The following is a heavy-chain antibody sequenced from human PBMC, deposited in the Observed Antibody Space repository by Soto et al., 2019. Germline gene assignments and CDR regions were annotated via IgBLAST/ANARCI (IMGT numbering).Heavy chain of an antibody. CDR3: ARLVVPAAKHFDY. D-gene: IGHD2-2*01. J-gene: IGHJ4*02. Sequence: KPSETLSLTCAVYGGSFSGYYWSWIRQPPGKGLEWIGEINHSGSTNYNPSLKSRVTISVDTSKNQFSLKLSSVTAADTAVYYCARLVVPAAKHFDYWGQGTLVTVSS. CDR1: GGSFSGYY. V-gene: IGHV4-34*01. CDR2: INHSGST.